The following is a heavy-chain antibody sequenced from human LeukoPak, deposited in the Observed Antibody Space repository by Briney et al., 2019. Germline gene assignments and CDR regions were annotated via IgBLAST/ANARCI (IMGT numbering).Heavy chain of an antibody. D-gene: IGHD6-19*01. V-gene: IGHV3-7*03. CDR1: GFSFSTIY. CDR2: INVDGTAE. CDR3: ARAEWLVRVDY. J-gene: IGHJ4*02. Sequence: GGSLRLSCAASGFSFSTIYMSWVRQTPGQGLEWVANINVDGTAEYYVDSVKGRFTISRDNAKNSLYLQMNSLRAEDTAVYYCARAEWLVRVDYWGQGTLVTVSS.